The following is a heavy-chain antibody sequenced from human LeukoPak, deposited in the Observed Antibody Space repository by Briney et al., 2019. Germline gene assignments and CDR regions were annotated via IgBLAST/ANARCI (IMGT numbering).Heavy chain of an antibody. CDR2: IYYSGNT. Sequence: PSETLSLTCTVSGASISSSNYYWGWIRQPPGKGLEWIGSIYYSGNTYYNPSLKSRVTISVDTSKNQFSLKLSSVTAADTAVYYCARRADFWSGHEFDPWGQGTLVTVSS. CDR3: ARRADFWSGHEFDP. J-gene: IGHJ5*02. V-gene: IGHV4-39*01. D-gene: IGHD3-3*01. CDR1: GASISSSNYY.